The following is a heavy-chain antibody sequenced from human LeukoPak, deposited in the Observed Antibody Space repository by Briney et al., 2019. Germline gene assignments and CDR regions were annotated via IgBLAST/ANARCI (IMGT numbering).Heavy chain of an antibody. Sequence: GGSLRPSCAASGSTFSSYWMTWVRQAPGKGLEWMANIRDDGSDKYYVNSLKGRFTTSRDNAQNTLLLQMDSLRVEDTAVYYCVRHTRRSPGDYWGQGTLVTVST. CDR1: GSTFSSYW. CDR2: IRDDGSDK. V-gene: IGHV3-7*01. J-gene: IGHJ4*02. CDR3: VRHTRRSPGDY. D-gene: IGHD1-26*01.